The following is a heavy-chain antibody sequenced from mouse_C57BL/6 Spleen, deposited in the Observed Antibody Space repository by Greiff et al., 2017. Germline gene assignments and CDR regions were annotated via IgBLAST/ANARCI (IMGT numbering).Heavy chain of an antibody. V-gene: IGHV7-3*01. CDR1: GFTFTDYY. D-gene: IGHD4-1*01. CDR3: ARYDWDDGYLDY. J-gene: IGHJ2*01. Sequence: DVKLVESGGGLVQPGGSLSLSCAASGFTFTDYYMSWVRQPPGKALEWLGFIRNKANGYTTEYSASVKGRFTISRDNSQSILYLQMNALRAEDSATCYCARYDWDDGYLDYWGQGTTLTVSS. CDR2: IRNKANGYTT.